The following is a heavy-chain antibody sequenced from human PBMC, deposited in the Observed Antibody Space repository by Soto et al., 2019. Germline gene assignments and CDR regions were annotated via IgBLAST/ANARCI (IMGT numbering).Heavy chain of an antibody. CDR1: GGTFSSYA. Sequence: QVQLVQSGAEVKKPGSSVKVSCKASGGTFSSYAISWVRQAPGQGLEWMGWIIPIFGTANYAQKVKGRVTMTADESTSTAYMELSSLRSEDTAVYYCARAGDVDTFETIYYYYGMDVWGQGTTVTVSS. D-gene: IGHD5-18*01. V-gene: IGHV1-69*01. CDR3: ARAGDVDTFETIYYYYGMDV. CDR2: IIPIFGTA. J-gene: IGHJ6*02.